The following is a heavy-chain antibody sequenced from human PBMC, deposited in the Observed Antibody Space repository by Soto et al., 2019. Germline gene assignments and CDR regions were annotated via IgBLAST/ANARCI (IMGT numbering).Heavy chain of an antibody. V-gene: IGHV3-23*01. J-gene: IGHJ4*02. Sequence: GGSLRLSCAASGFTFRSYSMNWVRQAPGKGLEWVSVISGSGGNRYYADSVKGRFTISRDNSKNTLYLQMNSLRAEDTALYYCAKSPPDMVTGSFFDYWGQGTLVTVSS. CDR3: AKSPPDMVTGSFFDY. D-gene: IGHD5-18*01. CDR2: ISGSGGNR. CDR1: GFTFRSYS.